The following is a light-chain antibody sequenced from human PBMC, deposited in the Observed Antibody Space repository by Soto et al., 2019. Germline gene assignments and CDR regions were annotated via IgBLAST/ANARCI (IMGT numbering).Light chain of an antibody. Sequence: QSALTQPASVSGSPGQSITISCTGTGSDVGGYDYVSWYQQHPGNAPKLMIYAVTTRPSGVPDRFSGSKSGNTASLTISGLQAEDEADYYCCSYTGSNWVFGGGTKLTVL. CDR2: AVT. CDR3: CSYTGSNWV. CDR1: GSDVGGYDY. V-gene: IGLV2-11*01. J-gene: IGLJ3*02.